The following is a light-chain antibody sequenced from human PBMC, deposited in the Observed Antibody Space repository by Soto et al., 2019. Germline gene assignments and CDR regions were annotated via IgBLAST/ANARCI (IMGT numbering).Light chain of an antibody. Sequence: DIVMTQSPLSLPVTPGEPASISCRSSQSLLHSNGYNYLDWYLQKPGQSPQVLIYLGSNRASGVPDRFSGSGSGTDFTLKISRVEAEDVGVYYCMQALPIPYTFGQGTKLEIK. J-gene: IGKJ2*01. V-gene: IGKV2-28*01. CDR3: MQALPIPYT. CDR2: LGS. CDR1: QSLLHSNGYNY.